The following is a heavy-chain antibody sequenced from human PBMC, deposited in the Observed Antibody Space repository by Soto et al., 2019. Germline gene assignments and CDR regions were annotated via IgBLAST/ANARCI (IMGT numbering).Heavy chain of an antibody. CDR3: ARVSGYVSGSSVNHDLDC. J-gene: IGHJ4*01. Sequence: EEQLVASGGGLVQPGGSLRLSCAASGFTLRSYWMSWVRQAPGKGLEWLATIKTDASEKKYVDSVKGRFTVSRDNAKNSLYLQMDSLRAEDTAVYYCARVSGYVSGSSVNHDLDCWGRGTLVTVSS. CDR1: GFTLRSYW. D-gene: IGHD3-10*01. CDR2: IKTDASEK. V-gene: IGHV3-7*01.